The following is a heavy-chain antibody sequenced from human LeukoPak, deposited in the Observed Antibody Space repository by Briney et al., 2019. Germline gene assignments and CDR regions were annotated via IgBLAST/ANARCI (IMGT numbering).Heavy chain of an antibody. CDR3: ARAAGFGELLNWFDP. J-gene: IGHJ5*02. CDR2: ISAYNGNT. Sequence: ASVKVSCKASGYTFTGYYIHWVRQAPGQGLEWMGWISAYNGNTNYAQKLQGRVTMTTDTSTSTAYMELRSLRSDDTAVYYCARAAGFGELLNWFDPWGQGTLVTVSS. V-gene: IGHV1-18*04. D-gene: IGHD3-10*01. CDR1: GYTFTGYY.